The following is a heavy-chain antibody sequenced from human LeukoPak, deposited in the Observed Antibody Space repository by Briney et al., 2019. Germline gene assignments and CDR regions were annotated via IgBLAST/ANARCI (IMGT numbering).Heavy chain of an antibody. J-gene: IGHJ3*02. CDR2: IKQDGSEK. CDR3: AREYYYDSSGYYPDAFGI. CDR1: GFTFSSYW. D-gene: IGHD3-22*01. V-gene: IGHV3-7*01. Sequence: GGSLRLSCAASGFTFSSYWMSWVRQAPGKGLEWVANIKQDGSEKYYVDSVKGRFTISRDNAKNSLCLQMNSLRAEDTAAYYCAREYYYDSSGYYPDAFGIWGQGTMVTVSS.